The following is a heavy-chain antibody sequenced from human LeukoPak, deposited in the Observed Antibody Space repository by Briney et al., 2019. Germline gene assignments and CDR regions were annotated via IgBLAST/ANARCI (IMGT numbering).Heavy chain of an antibody. CDR1: GFTFSSYG. J-gene: IGHJ6*03. D-gene: IGHD3-22*01. Sequence: GSLRLSCAASGFTFSSYGMHWIRQPPGKGLEWIGYIYYSGSTNYNPSLKSRVTISVDTSKNQFSLKPSSVTAADTAVYYCAREGLGNYYMDVWGKGTTVTVSS. CDR2: IYYSGST. V-gene: IGHV4-59*01. CDR3: AREGLGNYYMDV.